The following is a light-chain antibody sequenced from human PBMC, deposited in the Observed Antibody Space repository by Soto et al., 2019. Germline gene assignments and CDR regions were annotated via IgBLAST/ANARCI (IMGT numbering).Light chain of an antibody. J-gene: IGKJ4*01. CDR2: LGS. CDR3: MRALQTFT. CDR1: QSLLHSNGYNY. Sequence: EIVMTQSPLSLPVTPGEPASISCRSSQSLLHSNGYNYLDWYLQKPGQSPQLLIYLGSNRASGVPDRFSGSGSGTDFTLKISRVEAEDVGVYYCMRALQTFTFGGGTKVDIK. V-gene: IGKV2-28*01.